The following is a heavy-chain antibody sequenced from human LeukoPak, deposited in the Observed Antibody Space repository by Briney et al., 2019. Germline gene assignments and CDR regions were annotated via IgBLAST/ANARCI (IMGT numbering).Heavy chain of an antibody. CDR1: GGSISSGDYY. Sequence: PSQTLSPTCTVSGGSISSGDYYWSWIRQPPGKGLEWIGYIYYSGSTYFNPSLKSRLTISVDTSKNQFSLKLSSVTAADTAVYYCARSSRGGGWYHVAYWGQGTLVTVSS. J-gene: IGHJ4*02. D-gene: IGHD6-19*01. V-gene: IGHV4-30-4*01. CDR2: IYYSGST. CDR3: ARSSRGGGWYHVAY.